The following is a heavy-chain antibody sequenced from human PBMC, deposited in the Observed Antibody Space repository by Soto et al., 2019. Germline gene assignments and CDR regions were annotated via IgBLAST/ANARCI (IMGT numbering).Heavy chain of an antibody. CDR2: IIPIFGTA. D-gene: IGHD3-22*01. Sequence: SVKVSCKASGGTFSSYAISWVRQAPGQGLEWMGGIIPIFGTANYAQKFQGRVTITADESTSTAYMELSSLRSEDTAVYYCARDDYDSSGYYLRWFDPWGQGTLVSVSS. J-gene: IGHJ5*02. CDR1: GGTFSSYA. CDR3: ARDDYDSSGYYLRWFDP. V-gene: IGHV1-69*13.